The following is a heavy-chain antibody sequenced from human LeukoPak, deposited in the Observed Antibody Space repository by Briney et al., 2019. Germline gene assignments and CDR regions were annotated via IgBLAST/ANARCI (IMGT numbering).Heavy chain of an antibody. CDR3: ARALSSSGGRSRGFDY. V-gene: IGHV4-59*01. J-gene: IGHJ4*02. Sequence: PSETLSLTCTVSGGSISSYYWSWIRQPPGKGLEWMGYIYYSGSTNYNPSLKSRVTISVDTSKNQFSLKLSSVTAADTAVYYCARALSSSGGRSRGFDYWGQGTLVTVSS. CDR2: IYYSGST. CDR1: GGSISSYY. D-gene: IGHD4-23*01.